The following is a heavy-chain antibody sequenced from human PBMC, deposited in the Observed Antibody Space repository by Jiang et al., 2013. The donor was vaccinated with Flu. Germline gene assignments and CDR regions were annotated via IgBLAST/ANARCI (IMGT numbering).Heavy chain of an antibody. CDR1: GYIFTSYW. V-gene: IGHV5-51*07. CDR3: ASRSGFGDYDAFDI. J-gene: IGHJ3*02. D-gene: IGHD3-10*01. Sequence: VKKPGESLKISCKGSGYIFTSYWIGWVHHMPGKGLEWIGIIYPGDSETRYSPSFQGQVTISADKSISTAYLQWSSLKASDAAMYYCASRSGFGDYDAFDIWGQGTMVTVS. CDR2: IYPGDSET.